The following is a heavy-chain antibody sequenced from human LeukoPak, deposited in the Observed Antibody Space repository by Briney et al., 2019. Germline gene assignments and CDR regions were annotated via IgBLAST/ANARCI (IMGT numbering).Heavy chain of an antibody. V-gene: IGHV3-66*01. J-gene: IGHJ4*02. CDR2: IYLDGRT. CDR3: ARSNCNSCYLGVWYYFDH. CDR1: GITVSDNY. Sequence: GGSLRLSCAASGITVSDNYMSWVRQAPGKGLQWVSIIYLDGRTYYADSVRGRFTISRDNSKNTLYLQMNGLRAEDAAVYYCARSNCNSCYLGVWYYFDHWGQGTLVTVPS. D-gene: IGHD1/OR15-1a*01.